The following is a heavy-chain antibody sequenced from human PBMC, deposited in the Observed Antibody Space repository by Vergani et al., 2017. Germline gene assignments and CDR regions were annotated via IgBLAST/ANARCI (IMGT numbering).Heavy chain of an antibody. Sequence: QVQLVQSGAEVKKPGASVKLSCKASGYSFTTYDINWVRQALGHGLEWVGWINPNSGNTGYARRFEGRVTITRDTAISTAYMELSGLYSDDTAVYYCTVGLPGTLTTGTYYFDDWGQGTLVSVSP. CDR2: INPNSGNT. J-gene: IGHJ4*02. CDR3: TVGLPGTLTTGTYYFDD. CDR1: GYSFTTYD. V-gene: IGHV1-8*03. D-gene: IGHD3-10*01.